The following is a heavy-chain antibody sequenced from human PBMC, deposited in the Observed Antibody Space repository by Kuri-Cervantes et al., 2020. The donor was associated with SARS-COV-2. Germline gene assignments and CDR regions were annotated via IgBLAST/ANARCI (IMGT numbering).Heavy chain of an antibody. CDR1: GGTFSSYA. J-gene: IGHJ5*02. CDR2: IIPIFGTA. V-gene: IGHV1-69*13. CDR3: AREQLWFGELNGWFDP. D-gene: IGHD3-10*01. Sequence: SVKVSCKASGGTFSSYAISWVRQAPGQGLEWMGGIIPIFGTANYAQKFQGRVTITADESTSTAYMELSSLRSEDTAVYYCAREQLWFGELNGWFDPWGQGTLVTVSS.